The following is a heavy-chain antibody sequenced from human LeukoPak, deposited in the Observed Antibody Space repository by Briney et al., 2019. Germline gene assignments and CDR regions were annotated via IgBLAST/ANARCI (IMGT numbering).Heavy chain of an antibody. V-gene: IGHV3-53*04. D-gene: IGHD3-10*01. CDR2: IYSGGST. J-gene: IGHJ5*02. CDR1: GFTVSSNY. Sequence: GGSLRLSCAASGFTVSSNYMSWVHQAPGKGLEWVSVIYSGGSTYYADSVKGRFTISRHNSKNTLYLQMNSLRAEDTAVYYCARRNGSGSRGGWFDPWGQGTLVTVSS. CDR3: ARRNGSGSRGGWFDP.